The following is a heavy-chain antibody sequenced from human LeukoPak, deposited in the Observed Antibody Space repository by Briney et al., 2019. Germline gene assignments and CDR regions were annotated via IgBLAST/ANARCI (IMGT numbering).Heavy chain of an antibody. CDR1: GFTFSSYG. CDR2: IRYDGSNK. Sequence: GGSLRLSCAASGFTFSSYGMHWVRKAPGKGLEWVAFIRYDGSNKYYADSVKGRFTISRDNSRNTLYLQMNSLSAEDTAVYYCAKEGSSWYYMDVWGKGTTVTVSS. J-gene: IGHJ6*03. V-gene: IGHV3-30*02. D-gene: IGHD6-13*01. CDR3: AKEGSSWYYMDV.